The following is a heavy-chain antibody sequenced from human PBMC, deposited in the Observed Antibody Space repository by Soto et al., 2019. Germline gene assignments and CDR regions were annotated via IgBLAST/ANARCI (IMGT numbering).Heavy chain of an antibody. CDR1: GFTFSSYG. V-gene: IGHV3-33*01. J-gene: IGHJ3*02. CDR2: IWYDGSNK. D-gene: IGHD1-1*01. CDR3: ARGNWNDGGAFDI. Sequence: LRLSCAASGFTFSSYGMHWVRQAPGKGLEWVAVIWYDGSNKYYADSVKGRFTISRDNSKNTLYLQMNSLRAEDTAVYYCARGNWNDGGAFDIWGQGTMVTVSS.